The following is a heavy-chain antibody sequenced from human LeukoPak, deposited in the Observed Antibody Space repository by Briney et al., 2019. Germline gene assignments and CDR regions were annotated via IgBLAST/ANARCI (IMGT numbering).Heavy chain of an antibody. CDR2: IYYSGST. V-gene: IGHV4-39*07. CDR3: ARDFTIYDLSHWFDP. CDR1: GGSISSSSYY. J-gene: IGHJ5*02. Sequence: SETLSLTCTVSGGSISSSSYYWGWIRQPPGKGLEWIGSIYYSGSTYYNPSVKSRVTMAVDTSKNQFSLKLSSVTAADTAVYFCARDFTIYDLSHWFDPWGQGSLVTVSS. D-gene: IGHD3-22*01.